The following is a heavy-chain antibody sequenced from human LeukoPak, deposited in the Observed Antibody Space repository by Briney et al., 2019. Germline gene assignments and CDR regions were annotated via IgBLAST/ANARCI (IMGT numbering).Heavy chain of an antibody. Sequence: GKSLRLSCAASGFTFSSYAMSWVRQAPGKGLEWVSAISGSGGSTYYADSVKGRFTISRDNSKNTLYLQMNSLRAEDTAVYYCAKSKQWLDHGMDVWGQGTTLTVSS. D-gene: IGHD6-19*01. CDR3: AKSKQWLDHGMDV. CDR2: ISGSGGST. J-gene: IGHJ6*02. CDR1: GFTFSSYA. V-gene: IGHV3-23*01.